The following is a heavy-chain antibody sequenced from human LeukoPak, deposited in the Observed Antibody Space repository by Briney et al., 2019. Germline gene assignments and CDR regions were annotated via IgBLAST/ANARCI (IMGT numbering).Heavy chain of an antibody. CDR2: INPSGGST. CDR3: ARDKVRGHNHYYYYMDV. CDR1: GYTFTSYY. Sequence: ASVKVSCKASGYTFTSYYMHWVRQAPGQGLEWMGIINPSGGSTSYAQKFQGRVTMTRDMSTSTVYMELSSLRSEDTAVYYCARDKVRGHNHYYYYMDVWGKGTTVTVSS. V-gene: IGHV1-46*01. J-gene: IGHJ6*03. D-gene: IGHD1-14*01.